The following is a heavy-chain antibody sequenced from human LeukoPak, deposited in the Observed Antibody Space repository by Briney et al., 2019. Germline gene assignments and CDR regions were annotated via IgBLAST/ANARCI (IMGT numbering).Heavy chain of an antibody. D-gene: IGHD2-2*01. V-gene: IGHV3-30-3*01. Sequence: GGSLRLSCAASGFTFSIYWMSWLRQAPGKGREWVAVISYDGSERYYADSVKGRFTIYRDNSKNSLYLQMISLRAEDTAVYYCARDARYCSSTTCYPQFGYWGQGALVTVSS. CDR2: ISYDGSER. CDR1: GFTFSIYW. J-gene: IGHJ4*02. CDR3: ARDARYCSSTTCYPQFGY.